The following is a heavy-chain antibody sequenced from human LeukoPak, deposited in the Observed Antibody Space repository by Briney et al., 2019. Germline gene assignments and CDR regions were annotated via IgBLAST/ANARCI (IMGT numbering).Heavy chain of an antibody. CDR1: GDTFTSYG. Sequence: ASLKVSCEASGDTFTSYGISRVREAPGQGREWMWWISAYSGNTNYAQRLQGRVTMTTDTSTSTAYMELRSLRSDDTAVYYCAREAGGEYSYGSDYWGQGTLVTVSS. J-gene: IGHJ4*02. V-gene: IGHV1-18*01. CDR3: AREAGGEYSYGSDY. CDR2: ISAYSGNT. D-gene: IGHD5-18*01.